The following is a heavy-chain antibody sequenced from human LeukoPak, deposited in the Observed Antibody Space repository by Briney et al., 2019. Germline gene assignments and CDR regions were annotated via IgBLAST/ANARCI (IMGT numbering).Heavy chain of an antibody. J-gene: IGHJ4*02. V-gene: IGHV3-21*01. Sequence: GGSLRLSCAASGFTFSSYSMNWVRQAPGKGLEWVSSISSSSSYIYYADSVKGRFTISRDNAKNSLYLQMNSLRAEDTAVYYCARAVLSGSGSYPDQCDYWGQGTLVIVSS. CDR2: ISSSSSYI. CDR1: GFTFSSYS. D-gene: IGHD3-10*01. CDR3: ARAVLSGSGSYPDQCDY.